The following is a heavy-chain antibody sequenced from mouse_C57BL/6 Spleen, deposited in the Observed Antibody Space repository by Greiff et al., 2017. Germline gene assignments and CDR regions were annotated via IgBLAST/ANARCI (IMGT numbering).Heavy chain of an antibody. CDR1: GYTFTSYW. D-gene: IGHD2-5*01. CDR2: INPSNGGT. V-gene: IGHV1-53*01. Sequence: VQLQQPGTELVKPGASVKLSCKASGYTFTSYWMHWVKQRPGQGLEWIGNINPSNGGTNYNEKFKSKATLTVDKSSSTAYMQLSSLTSEDSAVYYCARSWSNYVPYFDYWGQGTTLTVSS. CDR3: ARSWSNYVPYFDY. J-gene: IGHJ2*01.